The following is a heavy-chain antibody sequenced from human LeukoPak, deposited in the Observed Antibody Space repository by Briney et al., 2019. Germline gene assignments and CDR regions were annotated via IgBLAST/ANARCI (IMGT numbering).Heavy chain of an antibody. D-gene: IGHD3-16*01. Sequence: SETLSLTCTVSAGSISGYYWSWIRQTPGERLEWIATIFSTGNTNYNPSLHSRVRISVDTSKNQFSLKLRSVTPADTAVYYCVRDTPAPTGGAATFDHWGQGTLVTVSS. CDR1: AGSISGYY. CDR3: VRDTPAPTGGAATFDH. J-gene: IGHJ4*02. CDR2: IFSTGNT. V-gene: IGHV4-59*01.